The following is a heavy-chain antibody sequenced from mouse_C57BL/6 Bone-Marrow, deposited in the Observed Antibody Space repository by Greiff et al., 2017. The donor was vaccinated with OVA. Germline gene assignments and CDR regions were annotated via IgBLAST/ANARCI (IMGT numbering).Heavy chain of an antibody. J-gene: IGHJ3*01. D-gene: IGHD2-5*01. CDR3: ARNYSNGFAY. Sequence: VQLQQSGAELARPGASVKLSCKASGYTFTSYGISWVKQRTGQGLEWIGEIYPRSGNTYYNEKFKGKATLTADKSSSTAYMELRSLTSEASAVYFCARNYSNGFAYWGQGTLVTVSA. CDR2: IYPRSGNT. CDR1: GYTFTSYG. V-gene: IGHV1-81*01.